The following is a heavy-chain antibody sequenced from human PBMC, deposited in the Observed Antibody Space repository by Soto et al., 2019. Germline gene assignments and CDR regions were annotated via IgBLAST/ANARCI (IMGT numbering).Heavy chain of an antibody. CDR2: IVVGSGNT. CDR3: AAGLGGYAYEPYYSYAMDV. V-gene: IGHV1-58*01. CDR1: GFTFTSSA. D-gene: IGHD5-12*01. Sequence: SVKVSCKASGFTFTSSAVQWVRQARGQRLEWIGWIVVGSGNTNYAQKFQERVTITRDMSTSTAYMELSSLRSEDTAVYYCAAGLGGYAYEPYYSYAMDVWGQGTTVTV. J-gene: IGHJ6*02.